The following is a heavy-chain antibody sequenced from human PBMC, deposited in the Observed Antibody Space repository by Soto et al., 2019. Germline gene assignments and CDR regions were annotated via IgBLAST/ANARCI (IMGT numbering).Heavy chain of an antibody. Sequence: QVQLQESGPGLVKPSETLSLTCTVSDGSISSYYWSWIRQPPGKGLEWIGYFYYSGSTNYNPSLKSRVTISVDTSKNQFSLKLSSVTAVDTAVYYCAKGGWMLFDIWGQGTMVTVSS. CDR2: FYYSGST. V-gene: IGHV4-59*01. D-gene: IGHD3-22*01. CDR1: DGSISSYY. CDR3: AKGGWMLFDI. J-gene: IGHJ3*02.